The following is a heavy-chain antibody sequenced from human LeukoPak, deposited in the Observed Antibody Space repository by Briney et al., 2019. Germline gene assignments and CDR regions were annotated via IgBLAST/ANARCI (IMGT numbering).Heavy chain of an antibody. D-gene: IGHD2-2*01. CDR2: ISNDGNSK. J-gene: IGHJ4*02. Sequence: GGSLRLSCAASGFPFNIYAINWVRQAPGQGLEWVALISNDGNSKYYADSVKGRFTISRDSSKSTVFLQMNSLRVEDTAVYYCAREGLGYCSTTTCFLFDYWGRGALVTVSS. V-gene: IGHV3-30*04. CDR3: AREGLGYCSTTTCFLFDY. CDR1: GFPFNIYA.